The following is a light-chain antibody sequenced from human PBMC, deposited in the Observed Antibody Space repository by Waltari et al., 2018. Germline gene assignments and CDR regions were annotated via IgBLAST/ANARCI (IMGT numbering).Light chain of an antibody. V-gene: IGKV3-20*01. CDR3: QHYVRLPAT. CDR1: QSVGRT. J-gene: IGKJ1*01. Sequence: EIVLTQSPGTLSLSPGERATLASRASQSVGRTLARYQQKPGQAPRLLMYGASSRATGTPDRFSGSGSGTDFSLTISRLEPEDFAVYYCQHYVRLPATFGQGTKVEIK. CDR2: GAS.